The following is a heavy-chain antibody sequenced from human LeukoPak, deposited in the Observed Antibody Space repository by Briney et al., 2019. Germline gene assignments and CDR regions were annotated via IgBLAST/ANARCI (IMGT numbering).Heavy chain of an antibody. D-gene: IGHD2-21*02. CDR2: LYTNDNT. CDR3: ARGVVTDDYYMDV. V-gene: IGHV4-61*02. Sequence: SQTLSLTCSASGGSISSGRYYWTWIRQPAGKGLEWIGRLYTNDNTNYDPSLESRVSISVDTSKSQFYLQLTSVTAADTAVYFCARGVVTDDYYMDVWGKGITVIVSS. J-gene: IGHJ6*03. CDR1: GGSISSGRYY.